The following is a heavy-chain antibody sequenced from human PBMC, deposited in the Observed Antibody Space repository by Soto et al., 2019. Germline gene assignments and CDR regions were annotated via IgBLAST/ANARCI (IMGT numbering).Heavy chain of an antibody. CDR3: ALARRERLRPFYAFDI. V-gene: IGHV3-23*01. D-gene: IGHD1-1*01. J-gene: IGHJ3*02. CDR1: GLTFSSYG. Sequence: EVQLLESGGGLVQPGGSLRLSCAASGLTFSSYGMSWVRQAPGKGLEWVSAISGSGGSTYYADSVKGRFTISRDNSKNTLYLQMNSPRAEDTAVYYCALARRERLRPFYAFDIWGQGTVGTVSS. CDR2: ISGSGGST.